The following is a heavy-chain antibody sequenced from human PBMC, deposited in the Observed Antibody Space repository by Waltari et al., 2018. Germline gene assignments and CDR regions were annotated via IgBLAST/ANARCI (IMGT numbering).Heavy chain of an antibody. CDR1: GYSISSGYY. D-gene: IGHD4-17*01. V-gene: IGHV4-38-2*01. CDR2: IYHSGST. J-gene: IGHJ3*02. Sequence: QVQLQESGPGLVKPSETLSLTCAVSGYSISSGYYWGWIRQPPGKGLEWIGSIYHSGSTYYNPSLESRVTISVDTSKNQFSLKLSSVTAADTAVYYCARATVTTSSAFDIWGQATMVTVSS. CDR3: ARATVTTSSAFDI.